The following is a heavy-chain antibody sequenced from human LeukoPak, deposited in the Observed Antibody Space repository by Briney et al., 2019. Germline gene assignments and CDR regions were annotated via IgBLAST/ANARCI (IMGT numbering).Heavy chain of an antibody. V-gene: IGHV1-18*01. CDR2: ISAYNGNT. CDR3: ARDRPRYCSGGSCYSGRGGDY. J-gene: IGHJ4*02. CDR1: GYTFTSYG. D-gene: IGHD2-15*01. Sequence: ASVKVSCKASGYTFTSYGISWVRQAPGQGLEWMGWISAYNGNTNYAQKLQGRVTMTTDTSTSTAYMELRSLRSDDTAVYYCARDRPRYCSGGSCYSGRGGDYWGQGTLVTVSS.